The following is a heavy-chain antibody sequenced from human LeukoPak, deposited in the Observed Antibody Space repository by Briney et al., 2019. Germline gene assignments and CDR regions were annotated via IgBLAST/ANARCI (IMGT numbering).Heavy chain of an antibody. CDR1: GGSFSGYY. D-gene: IGHD5-12*01. CDR3: ARRDRDGGYALDY. Sequence: PSETLSLTCAVYGGSFSGYYWSWIRQPPGKGLEWIGEINHSGSTNYNPSLTSRVTISVDTSKNQFSLKLSSVPAADTAVYYCARRDRDGGYALDYWGQGTLVTVSS. V-gene: IGHV4-34*01. J-gene: IGHJ4*02. CDR2: INHSGST.